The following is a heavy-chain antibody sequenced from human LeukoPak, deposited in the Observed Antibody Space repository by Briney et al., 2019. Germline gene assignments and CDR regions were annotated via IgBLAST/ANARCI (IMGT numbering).Heavy chain of an antibody. D-gene: IGHD6-19*01. CDR2: IRSSGSTI. Sequence: GGSLRLSCAASGYSFSTYGMHWVRQAPGKGLVWVSYIRSSGSTIYYADSVKGRFTISRDNAKNSLYLQMNSLRAEDTAVYYCARSGPYSSGWSYFDYWGQGTLVTVSS. V-gene: IGHV3-48*03. CDR3: ARSGPYSSGWSYFDY. CDR1: GYSFSTYG. J-gene: IGHJ4*02.